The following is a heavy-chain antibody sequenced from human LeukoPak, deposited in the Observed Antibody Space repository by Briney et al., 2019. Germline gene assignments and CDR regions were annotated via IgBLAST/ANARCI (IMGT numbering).Heavy chain of an antibody. D-gene: IGHD2/OR15-2a*01. CDR1: GGSFSNYY. Sequence: SETLSLTCAVYGGSFSNYYWSWIRQPPGKGLEWIGYIYHSGSTNYNPSLKSRVTISIDTSKNQFSLKLTSVTATDTAVYYCARDWVAFYDPWGQGTLVTVSS. CDR2: IYHSGST. J-gene: IGHJ5*02. V-gene: IGHV4-59*12. CDR3: ARDWVAFYDP.